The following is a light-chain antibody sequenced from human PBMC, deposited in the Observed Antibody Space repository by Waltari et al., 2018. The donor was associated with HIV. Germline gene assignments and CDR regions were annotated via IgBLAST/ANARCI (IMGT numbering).Light chain of an antibody. CDR1: QSVSKN. V-gene: IGKV3-15*01. Sequence: EIVMTQSPATLSVSPGERATLPCRASQSVSKNLAWYQQKPGQAPRLLIYGASTRATGIPARFSGSGFWTEFTLTISTLHSEDSAVYYCQQYDNWPPWTFGQGTKVEIK. CDR2: GAS. J-gene: IGKJ1*01. CDR3: QQYDNWPPWT.